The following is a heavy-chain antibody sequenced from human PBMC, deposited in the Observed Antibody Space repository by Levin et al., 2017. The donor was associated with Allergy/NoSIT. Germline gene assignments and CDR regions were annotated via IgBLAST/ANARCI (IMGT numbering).Heavy chain of an antibody. CDR2: VSYDGTET. Sequence: GGSLRLSCVASGFSFTTYAIHWVRQAPGKGLEWVAVVSYDGTETFYADSVKGRFTVSRDNSKNTAYLQMNSLRPLDTAMYFCAKDDLAYITTWGEAFDYWGHGTLVTVSS. CDR1: GFSFTTYA. J-gene: IGHJ4*01. CDR3: AKDDLAYITTWGEAFDY. V-gene: IGHV3-30*18. D-gene: IGHD3-16*01.